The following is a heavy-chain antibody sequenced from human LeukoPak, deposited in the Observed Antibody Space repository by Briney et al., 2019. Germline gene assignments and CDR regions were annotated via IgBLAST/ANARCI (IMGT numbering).Heavy chain of an antibody. Sequence: GGSLRLSCVPSGFTLTRYWMSWVRPAPGKGVEWVANINHGGSEKYYVDSVKGRFSISRDNAKNSLYLQMNALRVEDTAVYYCARAEVTISTNYWGQGTLVTVSS. CDR2: INHGGSEK. J-gene: IGHJ4*02. CDR1: GFTLTRYW. D-gene: IGHD4-17*01. CDR3: ARAEVTISTNY. V-gene: IGHV3-7*04.